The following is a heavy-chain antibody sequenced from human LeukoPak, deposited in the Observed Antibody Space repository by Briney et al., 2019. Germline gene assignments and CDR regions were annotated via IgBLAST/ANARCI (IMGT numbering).Heavy chain of an antibody. J-gene: IGHJ4*02. CDR2: IYYSGST. CDR1: GGSISSYY. Sequence: SETLSLTCTVSGGSISSYYWTSIRRHPGKGLEWIGYIYYSGSTYYNPSLKSRVTISVDTSNYQFSLKLSSVTAADTAVYYCARTADDSSGLDYWGQGTLVTVSS. V-gene: IGHV4-59*06. D-gene: IGHD3-22*01. CDR3: ARTADDSSGLDY.